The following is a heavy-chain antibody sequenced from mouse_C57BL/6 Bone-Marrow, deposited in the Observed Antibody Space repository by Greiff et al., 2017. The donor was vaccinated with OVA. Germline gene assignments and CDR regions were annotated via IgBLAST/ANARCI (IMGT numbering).Heavy chain of an antibody. Sequence: VKLVESGPGLVAPSQSLSITCTVSGFSLTSYGVDWVRQPPGKGLEWRGVIWGGGSTNYNSALMSRLSISKDNSKSQVFLKMNSLQTDDTAMYYCAKHHYGSSSPYWYFDVWGTGTTVTVSS. CDR1: GFSLTSYG. CDR3: AKHHYGSSSPYWYFDV. V-gene: IGHV2-9*01. D-gene: IGHD1-1*01. J-gene: IGHJ1*03. CDR2: IWGGGST.